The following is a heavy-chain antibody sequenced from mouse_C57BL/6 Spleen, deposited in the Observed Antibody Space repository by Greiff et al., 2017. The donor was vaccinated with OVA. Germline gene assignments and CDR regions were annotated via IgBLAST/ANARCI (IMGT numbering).Heavy chain of an antibody. CDR3: ARSGSFDY. CDR1: GYTIKDYY. Sequence: EVQLQQSGAELVKPGASVKLSCTASGYTIKDYYMHWVKQRTEQGLEWIGRIDPEDGETKYAQKFQGKATITADTSSNTAYLQLSSLASEDTAVYYCARSGSFDYWGQGTTLTVSS. J-gene: IGHJ2*01. CDR2: IDPEDGET. D-gene: IGHD1-1*02. V-gene: IGHV14-2*01.